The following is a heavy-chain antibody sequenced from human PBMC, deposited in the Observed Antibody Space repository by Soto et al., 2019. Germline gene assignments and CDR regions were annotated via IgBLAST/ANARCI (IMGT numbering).Heavy chain of an antibody. Sequence: PGGSLRLSCAASGFTFSSYSMNWVRQAPGKGLEWVSSISSSSSYIYYADSVKGRFTISRDNAKNSLYLQMNSLRAEDTAVYYCARDSPASQYYYDSGDYWGQGTLVTVSS. CDR3: ARDSPASQYYYDSGDY. V-gene: IGHV3-21*01. J-gene: IGHJ4*02. D-gene: IGHD3-22*01. CDR1: GFTFSSYS. CDR2: ISSSSSYI.